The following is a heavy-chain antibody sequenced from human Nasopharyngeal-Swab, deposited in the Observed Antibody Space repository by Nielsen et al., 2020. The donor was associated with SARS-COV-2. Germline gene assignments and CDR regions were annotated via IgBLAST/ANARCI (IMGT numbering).Heavy chain of an antibody. Sequence: GGSLRLSCTASGFIFGDYAMSWFRQAPGKGLEWVAVVSYDGSNKYCADSVKGRFTISRDNSKNSLYLQINSLRVEDTAMYYCARDTYHFWSGYRYFDSWGQGTLVTVSS. J-gene: IGHJ4*02. D-gene: IGHD3-3*01. CDR3: ARDTYHFWSGYRYFDS. V-gene: IGHV3-30*04. CDR2: VSYDGSNK. CDR1: GFIFGDYA.